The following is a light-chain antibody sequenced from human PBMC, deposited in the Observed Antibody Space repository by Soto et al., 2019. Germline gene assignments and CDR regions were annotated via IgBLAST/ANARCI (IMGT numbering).Light chain of an antibody. J-gene: IGKJ1*01. CDR2: FVS. V-gene: IGKV2-28*01. CDR1: QSLLHSNGYNY. CDR3: MQALQTPPWT. Sequence: DIVMTQSPLSLPVTPGEPASISCRSSQSLLHSNGYNYLDWYLQKPGQSPQLLIYFVSNRASGVPDRFSGSGSCTNFTLKISRVEAEDVGVYYSMQALQTPPWTFGPGTKVEI.